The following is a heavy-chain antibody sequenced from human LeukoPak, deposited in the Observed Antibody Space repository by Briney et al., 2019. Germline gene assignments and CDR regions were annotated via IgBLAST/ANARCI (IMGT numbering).Heavy chain of an antibody. CDR3: ARGRVSSSTWFSTYYYYFYMDV. V-gene: IGHV4-59*01. D-gene: IGHD3-10*01. CDR1: DDSITMYY. CDR2: VDHTGST. Sequence: ASETLSLTCTVSDDSITMYYWTWIRQPPGKGLEWIGYVDHTGSTNFNPSLNGRVSISRDTSKNLFSLRLRSVTAADTAVYFCARGRVSSSTWFSTYYYYFYMDVWGKGTTVTVSS. J-gene: IGHJ6*03.